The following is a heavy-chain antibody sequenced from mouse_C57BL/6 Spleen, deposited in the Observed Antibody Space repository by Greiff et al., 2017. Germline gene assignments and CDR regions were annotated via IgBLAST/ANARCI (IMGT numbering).Heavy chain of an antibody. J-gene: IGHJ1*03. D-gene: IGHD3-1*01. CDR3: ARDRGYFDV. Sequence: EVQVVESEGGLVQPGSSMKLSCTASGFTFSDYYLAWVRQVPEKGLEWVADINYDGSSTYYMASLKSRFIISRDNAKNILYLQMSSLTSEDTATYYCARDRGYFDVWGTGTTVTVSS. V-gene: IGHV5-16*01. CDR1: GFTFSDYY. CDR2: INYDGSST.